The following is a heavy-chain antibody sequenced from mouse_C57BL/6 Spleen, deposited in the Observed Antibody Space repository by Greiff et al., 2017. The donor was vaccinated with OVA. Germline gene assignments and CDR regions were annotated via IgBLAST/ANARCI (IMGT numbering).Heavy chain of an antibody. D-gene: IGHD1-1*01. CDR2: IYPSDSET. J-gene: IGHJ2*01. Sequence: QVQLQQPGAELVRPGSSVKLSCKASGYTFTSYWMDWVKQRPGQGLEWIGNIYPSDSETHYNQKFKDKATLTVDKSSSTAYMQLSSLTSEDSAVYYCARSPYGSSLDYWGQGTTLTVSS. CDR1: GYTFTSYW. V-gene: IGHV1-61*01. CDR3: ARSPYGSSLDY.